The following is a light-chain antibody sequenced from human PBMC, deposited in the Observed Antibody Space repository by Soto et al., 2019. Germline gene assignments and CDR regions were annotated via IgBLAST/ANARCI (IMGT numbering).Light chain of an antibody. CDR3: QQYYSTPPT. V-gene: IGKV4-1*01. Sequence: DIVMTQSPDSLAVSLGERATINCKSSQSVLFSSNNKNYLAWYQQKPGQPPKLLIYWASTRESGVPDRFSGSGSGSDFTLTINSLQAEDVAVYYCQQYYSTPPTFGQGTKVEI. CDR2: WAS. J-gene: IGKJ1*01. CDR1: QSVLFSSNNKNY.